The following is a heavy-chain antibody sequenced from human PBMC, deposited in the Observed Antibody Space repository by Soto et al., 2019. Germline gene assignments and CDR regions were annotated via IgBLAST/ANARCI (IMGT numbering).Heavy chain of an antibody. CDR2: ISGSGGST. D-gene: IGHD3-10*01. V-gene: IGHV3-23*01. Sequence: GGSLRLSCAASGFTFSSYAMSWVRQAPGKGLEWVSAISGSGGSTYYADSVKGRFTIARDNSKNTLYLQMNSLRAEDTAVYYCAKDPMVTSYGSGSYYREASDYWGQGTLVTVSS. CDR3: AKDPMVTSYGSGSYYREASDY. CDR1: GFTFSSYA. J-gene: IGHJ4*02.